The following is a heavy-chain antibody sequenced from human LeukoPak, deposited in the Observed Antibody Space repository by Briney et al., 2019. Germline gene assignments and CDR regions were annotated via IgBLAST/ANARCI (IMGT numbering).Heavy chain of an antibody. Sequence: SETLSLTCTVSGASISSSDYYWGWIRQPPGKGLEWIGSLYSGGLTYYNPSLRSRVTISVDTSKNQFSLKVTSVTAADTAVYSCASGGYSSGWYGSFDIWGQWTVVTVSS. V-gene: IGHV4-39*01. CDR2: LYSGGLT. CDR1: GASISSSDYY. D-gene: IGHD6-19*01. J-gene: IGHJ3*02. CDR3: ASGGYSSGWYGSFDI.